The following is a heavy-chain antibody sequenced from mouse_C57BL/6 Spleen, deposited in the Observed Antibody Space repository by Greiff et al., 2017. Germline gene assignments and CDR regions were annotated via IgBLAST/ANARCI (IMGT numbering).Heavy chain of an antibody. Sequence: VQLQQSGPELVKPGASVKISCKASGYTFTDYYMNWVKQSHGKSLEWIGDINPNNGGTSYNQKFKGKATLTVDKSSSTAYMELRSLTSEDSAVYYCARKGNWDPYATDYWGQGTSVTVSS. D-gene: IGHD4-1*01. CDR2: INPNNGGT. J-gene: IGHJ4*01. CDR3: ARKGNWDPYATDY. CDR1: GYTFTDYY. V-gene: IGHV1-26*01.